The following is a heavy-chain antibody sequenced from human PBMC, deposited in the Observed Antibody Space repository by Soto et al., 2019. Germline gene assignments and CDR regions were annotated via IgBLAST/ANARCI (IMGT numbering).Heavy chain of an antibody. CDR3: ARRFVGYCSGGSCYSDSYYYGMDV. V-gene: IGHV5-10-1*01. D-gene: IGHD2-15*01. J-gene: IGHJ6*02. CDR1: GGTFSSYA. CDR2: IDPSDSYT. Sequence: KVSCKASGGTFSSYAISWVRQAPGQGLEWIGRIDPSDSYTNYSPSFQGHVTISADKSISTAYLQWSSLKASDTAMYYCARRFVGYCSGGSCYSDSYYYGMDVWGQGTTVTVSS.